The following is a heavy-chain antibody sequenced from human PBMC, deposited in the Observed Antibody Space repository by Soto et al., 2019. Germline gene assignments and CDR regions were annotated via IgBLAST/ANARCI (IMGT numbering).Heavy chain of an antibody. Sequence: ASVKVSCKASGGTFSSYAISWVRQAPGQGLEWMGGIIPIFGTANYAQKFQGRVTITADESTSTAYMELSSLRSEDTAVYYCAGSNYDFWSGYQYYFDYWGQGTLVTVSS. CDR2: IIPIFGTA. CDR3: AGSNYDFWSGYQYYFDY. J-gene: IGHJ4*02. V-gene: IGHV1-69*13. CDR1: GGTFSSYA. D-gene: IGHD3-3*01.